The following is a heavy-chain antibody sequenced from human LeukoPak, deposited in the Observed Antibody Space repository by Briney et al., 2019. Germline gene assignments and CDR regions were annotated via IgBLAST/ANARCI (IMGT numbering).Heavy chain of an antibody. V-gene: IGHV4-38-2*02. CDR1: GYSIGSGYY. Sequence: SETLSLTCTVSGYSIGSGYYWGWIRQPPGKGLEWIGSIYHTGSTDYNPSLKSRVTVSVDTSKNQFSLKLSSVTAADTAVYYCARRGRWLQLPSFDYWGQGTLVTVSS. D-gene: IGHD5-24*01. CDR3: ARRGRWLQLPSFDY. J-gene: IGHJ4*02. CDR2: IYHTGST.